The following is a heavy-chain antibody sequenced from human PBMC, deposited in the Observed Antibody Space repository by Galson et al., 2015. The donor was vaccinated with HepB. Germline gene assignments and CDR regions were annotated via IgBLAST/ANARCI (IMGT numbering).Heavy chain of an antibody. Sequence: SVKVSCKASGYTFTSYGISWVRQAPGQGLEWMGWISAYNGNTNYAQKLQGRVTMTTDTSTSTAYMELRSLRSDDTAVYYCARDLFRYDSSGYYYVYYFDYWGQGTLVTVSS. CDR3: ARDLFRYDSSGYYYVYYFDY. J-gene: IGHJ4*02. CDR1: GYTFTSYG. CDR2: ISAYNGNT. V-gene: IGHV1-18*01. D-gene: IGHD3-22*01.